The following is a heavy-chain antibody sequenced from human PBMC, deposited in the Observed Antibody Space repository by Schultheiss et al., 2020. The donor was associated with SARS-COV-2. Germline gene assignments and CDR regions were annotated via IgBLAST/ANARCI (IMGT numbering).Heavy chain of an antibody. CDR1: GYTFTSYY. J-gene: IGHJ4*02. CDR3: ARGGYSSSSGFDY. CDR2: INPNSGGT. Sequence: ASVKVSCKASGYTFTSYYMHWVRQAPGQGLEWMGWINPNSGGTNYAQKFQGRVTMTRDTSISTAYMELSRLRSDDTAVYYCARGGYSSSSGFDYWGQGTLVTVSS. D-gene: IGHD6-6*01. V-gene: IGHV1-2*02.